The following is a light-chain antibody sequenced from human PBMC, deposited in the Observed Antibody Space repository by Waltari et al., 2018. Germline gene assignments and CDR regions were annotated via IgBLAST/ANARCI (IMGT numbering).Light chain of an antibody. J-gene: IGKJ1*01. Sequence: EVVLTQSPATLSLSPGERATLSCRASQSVSVYLAWYQQRPGQAPSLLIYDASDRATGVPAGFSGSGSGTDFTLTISSLEPEEFAVYYCQQSTDRPPVTFSQGTRVEMK. CDR3: QQSTDRPPVT. V-gene: IGKV3-11*01. CDR2: DAS. CDR1: QSVSVY.